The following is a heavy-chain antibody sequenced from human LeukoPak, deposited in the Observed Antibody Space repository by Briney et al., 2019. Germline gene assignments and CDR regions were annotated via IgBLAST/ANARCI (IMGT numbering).Heavy chain of an antibody. J-gene: IGHJ6*03. CDR1: GYTFTSYG. D-gene: IGHD5-12*01. CDR2: ISAYNGNT. Sequence: ASVKVSCKASGYTFTSYGISWVRQAPGQGLEWMGWISAYNGNTNYAQKLQGRVTMTTDTSTSTAYMELRSLRSDDTAVYYCARLTYKGYDWDHYFMDVWGRGTTVTISS. V-gene: IGHV1-18*01. CDR3: ARLTYKGYDWDHYFMDV.